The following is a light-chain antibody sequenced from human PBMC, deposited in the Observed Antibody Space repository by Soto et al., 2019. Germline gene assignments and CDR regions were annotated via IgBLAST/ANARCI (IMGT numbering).Light chain of an antibody. CDR2: KAS. J-gene: IGKJ4*01. CDR1: QSISSW. Sequence: DTQITEAPSTLPASVVDRVTITCRASQSISSWLAWYQQKPGKAPKLLIYKASSLESGVPSRFSGSGSGTEFTLTISSLQPDDFATYYCLQPNSYPLTFGRGTKVDIK. V-gene: IGKV1-5*03. CDR3: LQPNSYPLT.